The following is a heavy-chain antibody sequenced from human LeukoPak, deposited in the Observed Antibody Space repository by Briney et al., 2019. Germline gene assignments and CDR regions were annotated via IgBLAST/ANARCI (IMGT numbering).Heavy chain of an antibody. CDR1: GGSISSGGYY. Sequence: PSQTLSLTCAVSGGSISSGGYYWRWIRQHPGKGLEWIGYIYYSGSTYYNPSLKSRVTISVDTSKNQFSLKLSSVTAADTAVYYCARGGTYYYDSSGRYNWFDPWGQGTLVTVSS. CDR2: IYYSGST. D-gene: IGHD3-22*01. V-gene: IGHV4-31*11. J-gene: IGHJ5*02. CDR3: ARGGTYYYDSSGRYNWFDP.